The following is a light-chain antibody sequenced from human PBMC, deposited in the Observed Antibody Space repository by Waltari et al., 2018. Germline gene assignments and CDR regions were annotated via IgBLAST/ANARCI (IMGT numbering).Light chain of an antibody. Sequence: ASLISIKWLAGYQQRPGEAPKLLIDKASTLESGVPSRFSGSGSGTEFTLTISSLQPEDFATYYCQQYNSYSLLSFGGGTKVEIK. V-gene: IGKV1-5*03. CDR3: QQYNSYSLLS. CDR2: KAS. CDR1: LISIKW. J-gene: IGKJ4*01.